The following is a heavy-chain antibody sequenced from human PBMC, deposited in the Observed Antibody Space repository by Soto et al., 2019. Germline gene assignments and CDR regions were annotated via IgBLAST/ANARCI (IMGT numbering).Heavy chain of an antibody. CDR2: INHSGST. D-gene: IGHD3-9*01. CDR3: ARGSWRKKDILTHSIDY. CDR1: GGSFSGYY. V-gene: IGHV4-34*01. J-gene: IGHJ4*02. Sequence: SETLSLTCAVYGGSFSGYYWSWIRQPPGKGLEWIGEINHSGSTNYNPSLKSRVTISVDTSKNQFSLKLSSVTAADTAVYYCARGSWRKKDILTHSIDYWGQGTLVTVSS.